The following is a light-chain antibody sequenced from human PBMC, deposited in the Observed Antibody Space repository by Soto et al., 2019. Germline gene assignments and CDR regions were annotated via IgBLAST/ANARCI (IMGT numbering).Light chain of an antibody. Sequence: EIVMTQSPVTLSVSPGERVTLSCRASQSVTSNLAWYQQKPGQAPRLLIYGASTRATGIPARFSGSGSGTEFTLTISSLQSEDFVVYYCQQYNRYLSFGQGTKVEIK. J-gene: IGKJ1*01. V-gene: IGKV3-15*01. CDR1: QSVTSN. CDR3: QQYNRYLS. CDR2: GAS.